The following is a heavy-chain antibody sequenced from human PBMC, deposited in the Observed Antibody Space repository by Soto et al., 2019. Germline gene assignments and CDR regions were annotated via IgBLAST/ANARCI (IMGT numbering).Heavy chain of an antibody. CDR1: GTFFGSSA. D-gene: IGHD6-6*01. CDR3: ATVWNAYSNSAYFDQ. V-gene: IGHV1-69*01. J-gene: IGHJ4*02. CDR2: IIPASQSP. Sequence: QVQLVQSGAEVRKPGSSVKVSCKASGTFFGSSAITWVRQAPGQGLEWLGGIIPASQSPDYAQRFQDRLTLPADEPTSTVSTDLSSLVSQATAVSFCATVWNAYSNSAYFDQWGQGPQVSVSS.